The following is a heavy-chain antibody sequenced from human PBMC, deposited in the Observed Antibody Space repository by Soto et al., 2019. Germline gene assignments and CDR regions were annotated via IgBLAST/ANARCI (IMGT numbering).Heavy chain of an antibody. V-gene: IGHV4-59*12. CDR3: ARAPGSSHYSNF. CDR1: GGSIGSFY. J-gene: IGHJ4*01. D-gene: IGHD3-10*01. CDR2: IHYSGNV. Sequence: QVQLQESGPGLVKPSETLSLTCTVSGGSIGSFYWSWFRQPPGKRLEWIGYIHYSGNVDYNPSLNSRVTISVDTSANQFSLKLSSVTAADTAVYYCARAPGSSHYSNFWGHGTLVTVSS.